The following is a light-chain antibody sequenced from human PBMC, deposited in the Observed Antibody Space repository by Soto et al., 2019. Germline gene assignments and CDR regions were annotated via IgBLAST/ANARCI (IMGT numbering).Light chain of an antibody. CDR2: EVT. Sequence: QSALTQPASVSGSPGQSITISCTGTSGDVGSYKYVSWYQQGPGKAPKLVIYEVTNRPSGVSDRFSGSKSGNTASLTISGLRYEDEAEYFCGSYRNSVYVFGTGTKGTVL. V-gene: IGLV2-14*01. J-gene: IGLJ1*01. CDR3: GSYRNSVYV. CDR1: SGDVGSYKY.